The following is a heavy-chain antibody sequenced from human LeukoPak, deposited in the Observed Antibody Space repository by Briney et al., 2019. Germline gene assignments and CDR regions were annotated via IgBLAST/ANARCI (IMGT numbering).Heavy chain of an antibody. CDR1: GFTFSSYG. CDR3: ARDPAMYSSSWYFDY. CDR2: IWYDGSNK. V-gene: IGHV3-33*01. Sequence: GGSLRLSCAASGFTFSSYGMHWVRQAPGKGLEWVAVIWYDGSNKYYADSVKGRFTISRDNSKNTLYLQMNSLRAEDTAVYYCARDPAMYSSSWYFDYWGQGTLVTVSS. D-gene: IGHD6-13*01. J-gene: IGHJ4*02.